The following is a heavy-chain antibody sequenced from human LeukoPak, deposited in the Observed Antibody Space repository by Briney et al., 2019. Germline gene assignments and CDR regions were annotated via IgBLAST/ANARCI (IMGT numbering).Heavy chain of an antibody. CDR2: INAGNGNT. D-gene: IGHD3-22*01. V-gene: IGHV1-3*01. CDR3: ARDQSYYDSSGRYQYQEW. CDR1: GYTFTSYA. Sequence: GASVKVSCKASGYTFTSYAMHWVRQAPGQRLEWMGWINAGNGNTKYSQKFQGRVTITRDTSASTAYMELSNLRSEDTAVYYCARDQSYYDSSGRYQYQEWWGQGTLVTVSS. J-gene: IGHJ4*02.